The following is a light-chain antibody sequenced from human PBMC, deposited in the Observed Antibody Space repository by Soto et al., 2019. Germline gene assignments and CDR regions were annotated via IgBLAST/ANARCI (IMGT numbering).Light chain of an antibody. Sequence: PGERATLSCRASQSVSSYLAWYQQKPGQAPRLLIYDASNRATGVPARFSGSGSGTDFTLTISSLEPEDFAVYYCQQRSYWLTFGGGTKVEIK. CDR3: QQRSYWLT. J-gene: IGKJ4*01. CDR2: DAS. V-gene: IGKV3-11*01. CDR1: QSVSSY.